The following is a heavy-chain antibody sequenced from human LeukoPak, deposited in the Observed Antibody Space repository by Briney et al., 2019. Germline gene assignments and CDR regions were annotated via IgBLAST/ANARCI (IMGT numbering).Heavy chain of an antibody. CDR3: TRNYYGSGSPPFDP. CDR2: IIPILDIP. Sequence: ASVKVSCKASGGTFSTDAINWVRQAPGQGPEWVGRIIPILDIPNYAQKLQGRVTISADKSTNTAYLELSSLRSEDTALYYCTRNYYGSGSPPFDPWGQGTLVIVSS. D-gene: IGHD3-10*01. J-gene: IGHJ5*02. CDR1: GGTFSTDA. V-gene: IGHV1-69*04.